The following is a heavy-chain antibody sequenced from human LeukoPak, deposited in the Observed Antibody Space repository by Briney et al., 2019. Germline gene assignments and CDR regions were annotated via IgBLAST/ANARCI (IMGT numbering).Heavy chain of an antibody. V-gene: IGHV2-70*11. CDR1: GFSLRTSGMC. J-gene: IGHJ6*02. Sequence: SGPALVKPTQTPTLTCTFSGFSLRTSGMCVSWIRQPPGKALEWLARIDCDDDKYYSTSLKTRLSISKDTSQKQVVFTMTNMDPVDTATYYCARIHRYGPAGYYGMDVWGQGTTVTVSS. D-gene: IGHD5-18*01. CDR2: IDCDDDK. CDR3: ARIHRYGPAGYYGMDV.